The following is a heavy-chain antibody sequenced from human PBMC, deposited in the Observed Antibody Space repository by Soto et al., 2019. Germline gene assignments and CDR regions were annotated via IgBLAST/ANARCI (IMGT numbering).Heavy chain of an antibody. CDR2: INHSGST. D-gene: IGHD6-13*01. CDR3: ARGRIAAAGIDP. J-gene: IGHJ5*02. Sequence: PSETLSLTCAVYGGSFSGYYWSWIRQPPGKGLEWIGEINHSGSTNYDPSLKSRVTISVDTSKNQFSLKLSSVTAADTAVYYCARGRIAAAGIDPWGQGTLVTVSS. CDR1: GGSFSGYY. V-gene: IGHV4-34*01.